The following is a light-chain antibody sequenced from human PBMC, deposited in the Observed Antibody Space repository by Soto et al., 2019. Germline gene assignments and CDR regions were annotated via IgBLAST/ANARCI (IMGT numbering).Light chain of an antibody. Sequence: QSVLTQPPSVSAAPGQKVTISCSGSRSNIGTSYVSWYQQLPGTAPKLLIFDNHQRSSGIPDRFSGSKSGTSATLAITGLQTGDEADYHCAPCDSGLNAVVFGGGTKVTVL. CDR3: APCDSGLNAVV. V-gene: IGLV1-51*01. CDR2: DNH. CDR1: RSNIGTSY. J-gene: IGLJ3*02.